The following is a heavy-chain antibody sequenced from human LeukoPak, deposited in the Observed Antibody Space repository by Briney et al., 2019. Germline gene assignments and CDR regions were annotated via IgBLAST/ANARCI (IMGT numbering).Heavy chain of an antibody. Sequence: SETLSLTCAVYGGSFSGYYWSWIRQPPGKGLEWTGEINHSGSTNYNPSLKSRVTISVDTSKNQFSLKLSSVTAADTAVYYCARGRAPNIAAAGLGYWGQGTLVTVSS. D-gene: IGHD6-13*01. CDR2: INHSGST. CDR3: ARGRAPNIAAAGLGY. J-gene: IGHJ4*02. V-gene: IGHV4-34*01. CDR1: GGSFSGYY.